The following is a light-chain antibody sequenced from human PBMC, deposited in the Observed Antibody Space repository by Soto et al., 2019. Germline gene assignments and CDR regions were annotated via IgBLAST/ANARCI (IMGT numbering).Light chain of an antibody. V-gene: IGKV1-33*01. CDR2: DAS. J-gene: IGKJ5*01. CDR3: QQYDILPIT. Sequence: DIQMTQSPSSLSASVGDRVAITCRASQSVSNSLNWYQQKPGRAPKLLIYDASNLEIGVPSRFSGSGSGTHFTFTISSLQTEDIGTYYCQQYDILPITFGRGTRLEI. CDR1: QSVSNS.